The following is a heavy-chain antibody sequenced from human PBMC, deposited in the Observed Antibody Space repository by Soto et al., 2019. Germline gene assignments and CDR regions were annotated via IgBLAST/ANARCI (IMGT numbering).Heavy chain of an antibody. Sequence: QVQLVQSGAEVKKPGSSVKVSCKASGGTFSSYAISWVRQAPGQGLEWMGGIIPIFGTANYAQKFQGRVTITADESTSTAYMELSSLRSEDTAVYYCARAGSQDIVVVVAAGGAFDIWGQGTMVTVSS. CDR1: GGTFSSYA. CDR2: IIPIFGTA. CDR3: ARAGSQDIVVVVAAGGAFDI. V-gene: IGHV1-69*12. J-gene: IGHJ3*02. D-gene: IGHD2-15*01.